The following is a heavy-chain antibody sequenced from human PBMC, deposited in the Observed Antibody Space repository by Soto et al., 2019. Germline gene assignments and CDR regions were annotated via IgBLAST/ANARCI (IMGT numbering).Heavy chain of an antibody. CDR3: AKEAHNYYDSSGYPVDY. Sequence: SETLSLTCTVSGGSISSSSYYWGWIRQPPGKGLEWIGSMYYSGSTSYNPSLKSRVTMSVDTSKNQFSLKLRSVTAEDTAVYYCAKEAHNYYDSSGYPVDYWGQGTLVTVSS. V-gene: IGHV4-39*07. J-gene: IGHJ4*02. CDR1: GGSISSSSYY. D-gene: IGHD3-22*01. CDR2: MYYSGST.